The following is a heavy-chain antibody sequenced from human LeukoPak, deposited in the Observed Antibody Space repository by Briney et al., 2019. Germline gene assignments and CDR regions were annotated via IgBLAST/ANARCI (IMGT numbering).Heavy chain of an antibody. V-gene: IGHV3-33*01. J-gene: IGHJ4*02. CDR2: TWYDGRNN. Sequence: GKSLRLSCAASGFTFSSYGMHWVRQAPGKGLEWVAVTWYDGRNNYYAASVKGRFTISRDNAKNSLYLQMNSLRAEDTAVYYCARESFSGDSSGYYGYWGQGTLVTVSS. CDR1: GFTFSSYG. D-gene: IGHD3-22*01. CDR3: ARESFSGDSSGYYGY.